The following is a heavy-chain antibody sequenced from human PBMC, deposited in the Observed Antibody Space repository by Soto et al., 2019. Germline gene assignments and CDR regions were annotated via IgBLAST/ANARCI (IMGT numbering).Heavy chain of an antibody. Sequence: GGSLRLSCAVSGFTFSSYGIHWVRQAPGKGLEWVAVISYDGNKKYYAESVKGRSTISRDNSKNTLYLPMNSRRGEDTAVYYCAKEHLTGGYYFYGMDAWGQGTTVTVSS. J-gene: IGHJ6*02. D-gene: IGHD7-27*01. V-gene: IGHV3-30*18. CDR3: AKEHLTGGYYFYGMDA. CDR1: GFTFSSYG. CDR2: ISYDGNKK.